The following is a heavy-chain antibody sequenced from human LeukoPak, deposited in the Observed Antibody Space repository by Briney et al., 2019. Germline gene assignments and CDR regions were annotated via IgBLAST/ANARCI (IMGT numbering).Heavy chain of an antibody. Sequence: GGSLRLSCAASEFTFSSYAMNWVRQAPGKGLEWVSYISSSSSTIYYADSVKGRFTISRDNAKNSLYLQMNSLRAEDTAVYYCARPKLRGGFDPWGQGTLVTVSS. CDR3: ARPKLRGGFDP. CDR1: EFTFSSYA. D-gene: IGHD5-12*01. J-gene: IGHJ5*02. V-gene: IGHV3-48*01. CDR2: ISSSSSTI.